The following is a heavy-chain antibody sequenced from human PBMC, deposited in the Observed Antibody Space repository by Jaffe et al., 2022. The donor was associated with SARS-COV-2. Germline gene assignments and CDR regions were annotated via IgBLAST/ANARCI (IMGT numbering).Heavy chain of an antibody. V-gene: IGHV3-30*04. J-gene: IGHJ3*02. Sequence: QVQLVESGGGVVQPGRSLRLSCAASGFTFSSYAMHWVRQAPGKGLEWVAVISYDGSNKYYADSVKGRFTISRDNSKNTLYLQMNSLRAEDTAVYYCARSASGSVGATSSANAFDIWGQGTMVTVSS. CDR3: ARSASGSVGATSSANAFDI. D-gene: IGHD1-26*01. CDR2: ISYDGSNK. CDR1: GFTFSSYA.